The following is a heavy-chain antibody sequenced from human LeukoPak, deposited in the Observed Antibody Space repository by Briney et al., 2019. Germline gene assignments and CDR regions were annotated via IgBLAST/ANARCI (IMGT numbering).Heavy chain of an antibody. J-gene: IGHJ5*02. CDR2: INSDGTSI. CDR1: GFTFSRYW. V-gene: IGHV3-74*01. Sequence: GGSLRLSCAASGFTFSRYWMHWVRQAPGKGLVWVSRINSDGTSISYADSVKGRFTISRDNAKNTLHLQMNSLRAEDTAVYYCARDGSSGRLNWFDPWGQGTLVTVSS. CDR3: ARDGSSGRLNWFDP. D-gene: IGHD6-19*01.